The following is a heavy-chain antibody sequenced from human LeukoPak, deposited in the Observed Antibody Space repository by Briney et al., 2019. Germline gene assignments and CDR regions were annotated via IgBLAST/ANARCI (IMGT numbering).Heavy chain of an antibody. CDR3: ARPGDYYYYGMDV. CDR2: IYSGGST. J-gene: IGHJ6*02. D-gene: IGHD7-27*01. V-gene: IGHV3-66*01. Sequence: GGSLRLSCAASGFTVSSNYMSWARQAPGKGLEWVSVIYSGGSTYYADSVKGRFTISRDNSKNTLYLQMNSLRAEDTAVYYCARPGDYYYYGMDVWGQGTTVTVSS. CDR1: GFTVSSNY.